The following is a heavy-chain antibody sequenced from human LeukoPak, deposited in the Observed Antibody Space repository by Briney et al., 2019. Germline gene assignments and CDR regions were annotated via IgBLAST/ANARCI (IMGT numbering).Heavy chain of an antibody. Sequence: GASVKVSCKASGYTFTGYYMHWVRQAPGQGLEWMGWINPKSGGTNYVQKFQGRVTMTRDTSISTAYKEVTRLRSDDTAVYYCAREKGDTDAFDIWGQGTMVTVSS. CDR1: GYTFTGYY. CDR2: INPKSGGT. J-gene: IGHJ3*02. V-gene: IGHV1-2*02. D-gene: IGHD1-26*01. CDR3: AREKGDTDAFDI.